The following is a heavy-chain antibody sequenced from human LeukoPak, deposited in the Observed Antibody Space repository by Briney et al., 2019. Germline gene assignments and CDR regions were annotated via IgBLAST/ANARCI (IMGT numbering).Heavy chain of an antibody. CDR2: IYYSGST. D-gene: IGHD3-22*01. J-gene: IGHJ3*02. CDR1: GGSISSSSYY. Sequence: PSETLSLTCTVSGGSISSSSYYWGWIRQPPGKGLEWIGSIYYSGSTYYNPSLKSRVTISVDTSKNQFSLKLSSVTAADTAVYYCARPYDSSGYTSMGDSAFDIWGQGTMVTVST. CDR3: ARPYDSSGYTSMGDSAFDI. V-gene: IGHV4-39*01.